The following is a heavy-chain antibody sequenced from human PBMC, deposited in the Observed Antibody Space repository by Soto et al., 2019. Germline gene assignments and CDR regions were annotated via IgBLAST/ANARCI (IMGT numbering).Heavy chain of an antibody. Sequence: GGSLRLSCAASGFTFSTYAMSWVRQAPGKGLEWVSAISGGGSSTYYPDSVKGRFTISRDNSKSTLYPQMNSLRAGDTAVYYCAKDLRGSAYWGQGTLVTVSS. CDR3: AKDLRGSAY. J-gene: IGHJ4*02. CDR2: ISGGGSST. V-gene: IGHV3-23*01. CDR1: GFTFSTYA.